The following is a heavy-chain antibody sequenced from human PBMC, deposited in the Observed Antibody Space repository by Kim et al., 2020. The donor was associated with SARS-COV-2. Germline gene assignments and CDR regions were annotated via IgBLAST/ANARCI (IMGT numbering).Heavy chain of an antibody. CDR2: ISYDGSNK. CDR1: GFTFSSYG. Sequence: GGSLRLSCEASGFTFSSYGMHWVRQAPGKGLEWVAVISYDGSNKYYADSVKGRFTISRDNSKNTLYLQMNSLRAEDTAVYYCATVEGAVAGTNYYYGMDVWGQGTTVTVSS. J-gene: IGHJ6*02. D-gene: IGHD6-19*01. V-gene: IGHV3-30*03. CDR3: ATVEGAVAGTNYYYGMDV.